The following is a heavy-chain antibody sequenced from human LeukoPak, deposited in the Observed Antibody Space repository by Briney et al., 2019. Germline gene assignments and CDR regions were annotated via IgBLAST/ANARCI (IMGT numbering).Heavy chain of an antibody. CDR2: INSGGSST. CDR1: GFTFSSNW. Sequence: GGSRRLSCAASGFTFSSNWMHWVRQAPGKGLVWVSRINSGGSSTGYAVSVKGRFTISRDNAKNTLYLQMNSLRAEDTAVYYCVRAYYYDSSGSPGDVWGQGTTVTVSS. J-gene: IGHJ6*02. D-gene: IGHD3-22*01. V-gene: IGHV3-74*01. CDR3: VRAYYYDSSGSPGDV.